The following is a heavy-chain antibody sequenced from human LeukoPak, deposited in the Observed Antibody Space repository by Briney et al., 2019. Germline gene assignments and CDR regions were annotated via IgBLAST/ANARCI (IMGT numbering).Heavy chain of an antibody. J-gene: IGHJ5*02. CDR1: GGTFSSYA. D-gene: IGHD2-8*01. Sequence: SVKVSCKASGGTFSSYAISWVRQAPGQGLEGMGRIIPIFGTANYAQKFQGRVTITTDESTSTAYMEVSSLRSEHTAVYYCARDGPYCTNGVCHWGLRWFDPWGQGTLVTVSS. CDR3: ARDGPYCTNGVCHWGLRWFDP. CDR2: IIPIFGTA. V-gene: IGHV1-69*05.